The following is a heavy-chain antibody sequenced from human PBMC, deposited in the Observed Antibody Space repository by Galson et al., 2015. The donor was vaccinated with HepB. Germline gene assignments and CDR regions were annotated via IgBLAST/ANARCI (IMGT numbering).Heavy chain of an antibody. CDR2: IDWDDDK. CDR1: GFSLSTSGMC. J-gene: IGHJ3*02. V-gene: IGHV2-70*11. Sequence: PALVKPTQTLTLTCTFSGFSLSTSGMCVSWIRQPPGKALEWLARIDWDDDKYYSTSLKTRLTISKDTSKNQVVLTMTNMDPVDTATYYCARIGAGIYDSGAFDIWGQGTMVTVSS. D-gene: IGHD3-22*01. CDR3: ARIGAGIYDSGAFDI.